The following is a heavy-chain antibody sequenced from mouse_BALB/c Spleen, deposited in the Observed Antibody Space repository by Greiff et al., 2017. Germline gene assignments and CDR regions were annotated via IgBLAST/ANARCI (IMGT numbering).Heavy chain of an antibody. D-gene: IGHD2-4*01. CDR3: SREGLRPWFAY. CDR2: IYPGDGDT. Sequence: QVKLKEPGAELARPGASVKLSCKASGSTFTSYWMQWVKQRPGQGLEWIGAIYPGDGDTRYTQKFKGKATLTADKSSSTAYMQLSSLASEDSAVYYCSREGLRPWFAYWGQGTLVTVSA. V-gene: IGHV1-87*01. J-gene: IGHJ3*01. CDR1: GSTFTSYW.